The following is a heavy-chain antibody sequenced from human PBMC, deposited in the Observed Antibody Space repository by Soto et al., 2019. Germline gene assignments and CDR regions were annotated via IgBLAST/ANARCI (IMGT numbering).Heavy chain of an antibody. D-gene: IGHD6-6*01. J-gene: IGHJ6*02. Sequence: QVQLQESGPGLVKPSQTLSLTCTVSGGSISSGDYYWSWIRQPPGKGLEWIGYIYYSGSTYYNPSLKSRVTISVDTSKNQFSLKLSSVTAADTAVYYCASDRRIAARPRYYGMDVWGQGTTVTVSS. CDR2: IYYSGST. V-gene: IGHV4-30-4*01. CDR1: GGSISSGDYY. CDR3: ASDRRIAARPRYYGMDV.